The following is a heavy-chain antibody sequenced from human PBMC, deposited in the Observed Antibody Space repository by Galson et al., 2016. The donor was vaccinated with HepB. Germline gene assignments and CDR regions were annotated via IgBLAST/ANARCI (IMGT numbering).Heavy chain of an antibody. V-gene: IGHV3-30*18. Sequence: SLRLSCAASGFTFSSYGMDWVRQAPGKGLEWVAFMSYDGSKKYYVDSVKGRFTISRDNSKNTLSLQMNRLRVEDTAVYYCAKRGRGLTQGVGYYYHGLDVWGQGTTVTVSS. D-gene: IGHD3-10*01. CDR1: GFTFSSYG. J-gene: IGHJ6*01. CDR3: AKRGRGLTQGVGYYYHGLDV. CDR2: MSYDGSKK.